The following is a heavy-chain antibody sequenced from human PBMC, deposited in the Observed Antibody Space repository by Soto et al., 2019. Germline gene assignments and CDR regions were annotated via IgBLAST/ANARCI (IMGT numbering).Heavy chain of an antibody. J-gene: IGHJ4*02. CDR1: GYTFTSYD. CDR2: ISADTGNT. CDR3: ARVSTVVQLARDYLFDY. D-gene: IGHD6-6*01. Sequence: ASVKVSCKASGYTFTSYDISWVRQAPGQGLEWMGWISADTGNTIYAQNLQGRVTMTTDTSTSTAYMELRSLGSDDTAVYFCARVSTVVQLARDYLFDYWSQGTLVTVSS. V-gene: IGHV1-18*01.